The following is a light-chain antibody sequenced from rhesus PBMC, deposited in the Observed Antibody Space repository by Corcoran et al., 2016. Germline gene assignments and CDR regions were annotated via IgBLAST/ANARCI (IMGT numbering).Light chain of an antibody. CDR1: QSVVSY. J-gene: IGKJ1*01. CDR2: GAS. V-gene: IGKV3-24*04. CDR3: QQSSNLWT. Sequence: ETVVTQSPATLSLSPGERATLSCRASQSVVSYLAWYQQKPGQAPRLLISGASSRATGIPDRFSGSGSGTDFTLTISSLETEDVGVYYCQQSSNLWTVGKGTKVEIK.